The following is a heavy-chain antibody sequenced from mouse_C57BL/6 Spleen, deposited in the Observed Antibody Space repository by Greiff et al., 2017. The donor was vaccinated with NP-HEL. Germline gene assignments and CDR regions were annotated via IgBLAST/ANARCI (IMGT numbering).Heavy chain of an antibody. CDR3: ARERATVVAGDYAMDY. Sequence: EVHLVESEGGLVQPGSSMKLSCTASGFTFSDYYMAWVRQVPEKGLEWVANINYDGSSTYYLDSLKSRFIISRDNAKNILYLQMSSLKSEDTATYYCARERATVVAGDYAMDYWGQGTSVTVSS. D-gene: IGHD1-1*01. CDR1: GFTFSDYY. J-gene: IGHJ4*01. CDR2: INYDGSST. V-gene: IGHV5-16*01.